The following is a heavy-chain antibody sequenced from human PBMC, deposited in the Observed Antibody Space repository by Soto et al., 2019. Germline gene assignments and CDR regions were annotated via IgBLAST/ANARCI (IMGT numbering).Heavy chain of an antibody. Sequence: SVKVSCKASGGTISSYAISWVRQAPGQGLEWMGGIIPIFGTANYAQKFQGRVTITADKSTSTAYMELSSLRSEDTAVYYCARVTGSGTHSIDYWGQGTLVTVSS. CDR2: IIPIFGTA. V-gene: IGHV1-69*06. CDR1: GGTISSYA. CDR3: ARVTGSGTHSIDY. J-gene: IGHJ4*02. D-gene: IGHD1-26*01.